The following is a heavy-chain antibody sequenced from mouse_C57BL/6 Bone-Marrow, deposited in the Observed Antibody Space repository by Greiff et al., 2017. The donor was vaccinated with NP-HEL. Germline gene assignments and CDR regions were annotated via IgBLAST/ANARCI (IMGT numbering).Heavy chain of an antibody. V-gene: IGHV1-64*01. CDR3: ARETSTDWYFDV. D-gene: IGHD1-1*01. CDR2: IHPNSGST. CDR1: GYTFTSYW. J-gene: IGHJ1*03. Sequence: QVQLQQPGAELVKPGASVKLSCKASGYTFTSYWMHWVKQRPGQGLEWIGMIHPNSGSTNYNEKFKSKATLTVDKSSSTAYMQLSSLTSEDSAVYYCARETSTDWYFDVWGTGTTVTGSS.